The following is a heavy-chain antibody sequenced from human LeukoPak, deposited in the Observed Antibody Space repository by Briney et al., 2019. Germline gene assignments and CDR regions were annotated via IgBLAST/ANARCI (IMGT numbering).Heavy chain of an antibody. V-gene: IGHV3-23*01. J-gene: IGHJ4*02. Sequence: GGSLRLSCAASGFTFSNYAMSWVRQAPGEGLEWVSAIRGNGVSTYYADSVKGRFTISRDNSNNTLYLQMNNLRVEDTALYYCAKDQPTTVTSPLDYWAQGTLVTVST. CDR3: AKDQPTTVTSPLDY. CDR1: GFTFSNYA. CDR2: IRGNGVST. D-gene: IGHD4-17*01.